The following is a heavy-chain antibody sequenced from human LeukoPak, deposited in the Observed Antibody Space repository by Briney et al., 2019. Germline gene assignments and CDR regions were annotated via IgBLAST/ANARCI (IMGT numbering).Heavy chain of an antibody. CDR3: ARAPDYVWGTYRYGPFDY. V-gene: IGHV3-48*01. CDR1: GFTFSTYS. Sequence: GGSLRLSCAASGFTFSTYSMNWVRQAPGKGLEWVSYISSSSSTIYYADSVEGRFTISRDNGKSSLYLQMNSLRAEDTAVYYCARAPDYVWGTYRYGPFDYWGQGTLVTVSS. CDR2: ISSSSSTI. J-gene: IGHJ4*02. D-gene: IGHD3-16*02.